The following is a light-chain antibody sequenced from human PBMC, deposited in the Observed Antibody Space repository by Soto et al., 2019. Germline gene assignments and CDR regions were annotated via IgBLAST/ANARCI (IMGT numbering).Light chain of an antibody. V-gene: IGLV1-47*01. J-gene: IGLJ1*01. Sequence: QDALTQPPSASGTPGQRVTISCSGSSSNIGSNYVYWYQQLPGTAPKLLIYSNNQRPSGVPDRFSGSKSGTSASLAISGLRSEDEADYYCAAWDDSLSGLYVFGTGTRSPS. CDR2: SNN. CDR1: SSNIGSNY. CDR3: AAWDDSLSGLYV.